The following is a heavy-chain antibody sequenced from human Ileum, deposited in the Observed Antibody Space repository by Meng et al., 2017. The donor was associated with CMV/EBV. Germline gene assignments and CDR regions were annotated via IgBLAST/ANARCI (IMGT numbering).Heavy chain of an antibody. J-gene: IGHJ4*02. Sequence: SGFTFPNYALHWVRPAPGKGLRWISLISGSGDSTNYADSVKGRFTISRDNSKYILYLQLNNVRAEDTAVYFCAKADCGSGGCKLCDYYGQGTLVTVSS. CDR3: AKADCGSGGCKLCDY. CDR1: GFTFPNYA. D-gene: IGHD2-15*01. V-gene: IGHV3-23*01. CDR2: ISGSGDST.